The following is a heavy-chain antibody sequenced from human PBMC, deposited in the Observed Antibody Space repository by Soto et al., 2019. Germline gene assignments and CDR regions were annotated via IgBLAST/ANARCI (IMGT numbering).Heavy chain of an antibody. CDR3: ARIPRARQSYSSSWSWFDP. Sequence: SETLSLTCAVYGGSFSGYYWSWIRQPPGKGLEWIGEINHSGSTNYNPSLKSRVTISVDTSKNQFSRKLSSVTAADTAVYYCARIPRARQSYSSSWSWFDPWGQGTLVTVSS. CDR2: INHSGST. V-gene: IGHV4-34*01. J-gene: IGHJ5*02. D-gene: IGHD6-6*01. CDR1: GGSFSGYY.